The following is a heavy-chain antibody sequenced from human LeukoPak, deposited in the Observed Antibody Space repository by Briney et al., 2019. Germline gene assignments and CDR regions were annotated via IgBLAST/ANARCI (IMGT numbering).Heavy chain of an antibody. V-gene: IGHV3-30*04. Sequence: GGSLRLSCAASGFTFSSYAMHWVRQAPGKGLEWVAVISYDGSNKYYADSVKGRFTISRDNSENTLYLQMNSLRAEDTAVYYCAREGKSGPFDYWGQGTLVTVSS. J-gene: IGHJ4*02. CDR2: ISYDGSNK. CDR3: AREGKSGPFDY. D-gene: IGHD3-3*01. CDR1: GFTFSSYA.